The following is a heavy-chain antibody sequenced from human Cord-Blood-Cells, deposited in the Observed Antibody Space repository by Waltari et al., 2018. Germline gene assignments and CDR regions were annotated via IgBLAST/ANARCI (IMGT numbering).Heavy chain of an antibody. CDR2: IYYSGST. Sequence: QLQLQESGPGLVKPSETRSLTCTVSGGSISSSSYYWGWIRQPPGKGLEWIGSIYYSGSTYYNPSLKSRVTISVDTSKNQFSLKLSSVTAADTAVYYCASRLIYGDYVGPDYWGQGTLVTVSS. D-gene: IGHD4-17*01. CDR3: ASRLIYGDYVGPDY. CDR1: GGSISSSSYY. J-gene: IGHJ4*02. V-gene: IGHV4-39*01.